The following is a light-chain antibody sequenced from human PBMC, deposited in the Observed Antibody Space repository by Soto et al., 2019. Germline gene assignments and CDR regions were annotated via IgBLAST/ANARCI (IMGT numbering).Light chain of an antibody. CDR2: WAS. CDR1: QSVLHSPYNNHY. Sequence: DIVMTQAPDSLAVSLGERATINCKSSQSVLHSPYNNHYLAWYQQKPGQPPKLLIYWASTRESGVPDRFSGSGSGTDFTLTISSLQAEDVAVYYCQQYHTTPPNFGGGTQVESK. J-gene: IGKJ4*01. V-gene: IGKV4-1*01. CDR3: QQYHTTPPN.